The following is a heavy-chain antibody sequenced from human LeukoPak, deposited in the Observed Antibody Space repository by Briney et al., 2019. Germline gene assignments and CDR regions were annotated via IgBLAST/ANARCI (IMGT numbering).Heavy chain of an antibody. CDR2: INPSGGST. CDR3: ARERYSGYDC. CDR1: GYSFIDYY. J-gene: IGHJ4*02. Sequence: GASVKVSCKTSGYSFIDYYMHWVRQAPGQGLEWMGIINPSGGSTSYAQKFQGRVTMTRDMSTSTVYMELSSLRSEDTAVYYCARERYSGYDCWGQGTLVTVSS. V-gene: IGHV1-46*01. D-gene: IGHD5-12*01.